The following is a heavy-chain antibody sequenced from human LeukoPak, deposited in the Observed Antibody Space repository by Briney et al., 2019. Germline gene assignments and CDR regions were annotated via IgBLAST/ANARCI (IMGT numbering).Heavy chain of an antibody. V-gene: IGHV4-4*02. J-gene: IGHJ4*02. CDR3: ARASKGFWSGYYFDY. CDR2: IYHSGST. D-gene: IGHD3-3*01. Sequence: SETLSLTCAVSGGSISSSNWWSWVRQPPGKGLEWIGEIYHSGSTNYNPSLKSRVTISVDKSKNQFSLKLSSVTAADTAVYYCARASKGFWSGYYFDYWGQGTLVTVSS. CDR1: GGSISSSNW.